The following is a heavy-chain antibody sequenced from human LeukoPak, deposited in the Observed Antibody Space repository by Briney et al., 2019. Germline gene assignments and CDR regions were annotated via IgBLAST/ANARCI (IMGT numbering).Heavy chain of an antibody. CDR3: ARGDYGDYNDY. D-gene: IGHD4-17*01. Sequence: SETLSLTCTVSGXSISSYYWSWIRQPPGKGLEWIGEINHSGSTNYNPSLKSRVTISVDTSKNQFSLKLSSVTAADTAVYYCARGDYGDYNDYWGQGTLVTVSS. CDR2: INHSGST. CDR1: GXSISSYY. J-gene: IGHJ4*02. V-gene: IGHV4-34*01.